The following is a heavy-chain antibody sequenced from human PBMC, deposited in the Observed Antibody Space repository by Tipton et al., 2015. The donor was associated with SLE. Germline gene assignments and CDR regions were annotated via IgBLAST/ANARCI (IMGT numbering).Heavy chain of an antibody. J-gene: IGHJ4*02. Sequence: SVKGRFTISRDTSKNMVYLEMNNLRAEDTAVYYCASGSVVTPPSYFDYWGQGTLVTVSS. V-gene: IGHV3-53*01. D-gene: IGHD4-23*01. CDR3: ASGSVVTPPSYFDY.